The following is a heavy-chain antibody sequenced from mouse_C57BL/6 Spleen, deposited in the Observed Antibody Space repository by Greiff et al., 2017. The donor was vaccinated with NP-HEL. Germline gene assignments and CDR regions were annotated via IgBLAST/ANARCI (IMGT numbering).Heavy chain of an antibody. CDR3: TSDWDGRC. D-gene: IGHD4-1*01. V-gene: IGHV1-15*01. J-gene: IGHJ2*01. CDR2: IDPETGGT. CDR1: GYTFTDYE. Sequence: QVQLQQSGAELVRPGASVTLSCKASGYTFTDYEMHWVKQTPVHGLEWIGAIDPETGGTAYNQKFKGKATLTADKSSSTAYMELRSLTSGDSAVYYCTSDWDGRCRGKGATLTVAS.